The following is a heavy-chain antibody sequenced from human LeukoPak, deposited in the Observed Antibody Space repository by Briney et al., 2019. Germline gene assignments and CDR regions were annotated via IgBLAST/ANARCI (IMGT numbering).Heavy chain of an antibody. D-gene: IGHD6-6*01. Sequence: SDTLSLTCTVSGGSISNYYWSWIRQPPGMGLEWIENIYYSGSTNYNPSLKSRVTISVETSKNHCSLKLSSVTAADTAVYYCARRTDSGSTYFDLWGRGTLVTASS. V-gene: IGHV4-59*07. CDR1: GGSISNYY. CDR3: ARRTDSGSTYFDL. J-gene: IGHJ2*01. CDR2: IYYSGST.